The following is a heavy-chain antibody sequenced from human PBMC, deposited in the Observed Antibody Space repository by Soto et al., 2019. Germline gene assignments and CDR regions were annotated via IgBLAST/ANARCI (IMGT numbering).Heavy chain of an antibody. V-gene: IGHV4-39*01. CDR3: ARHSSLGRGFYP. CDR1: GGSISSSTYY. J-gene: IGHJ3*01. D-gene: IGHD2-15*01. CDR2: IYYSGRT. Sequence: QLQLQESGPGLVKPSETLSLTCTISGGSISSSTYYWGWIRQPPGKGLEWIGSIYYSGRTYYNPSLDRRVPIAVDTSKHPLSLQMNFVTAADAAVYYCARHSSLGRGFYPWGQGTMVTVSP.